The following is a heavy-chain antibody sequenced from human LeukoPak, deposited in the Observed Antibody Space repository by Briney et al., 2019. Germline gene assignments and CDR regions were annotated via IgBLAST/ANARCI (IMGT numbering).Heavy chain of an antibody. D-gene: IGHD2-2*02. J-gene: IGHJ6*03. CDR2: IRSKAYGGTT. CDR3: TRGRVVPAAILYYYYMDV. V-gene: IGHV3-49*04. CDR1: GFTFGDYA. Sequence: PGGSLRLSCTASGFTFGDYAMSWVRQAPGKGLEWVGFIRSKAYGGTTEYAASVKGRFTISRDDSKSTAYLQMNSLKTEDTAVYYCTRGRVVPAAILYYYYMDVWGKGTTVTVSS.